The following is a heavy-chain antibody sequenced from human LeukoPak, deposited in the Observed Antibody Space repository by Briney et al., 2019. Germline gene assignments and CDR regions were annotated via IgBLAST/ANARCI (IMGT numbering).Heavy chain of an antibody. CDR3: ATQRGSYLWGTDFDY. Sequence: ASVKVSCKAPGYTFTGYYMHWVRQPPGQGLEWMGWINPNSGDTKYSQKFQGRVTMTRDTSISTAYMELSRLRSDDTAVYYCATQRGSYLWGTDFDYWGQGTLVTVSS. CDR2: INPNSGDT. J-gene: IGHJ4*02. V-gene: IGHV1-2*02. D-gene: IGHD3-16*01. CDR1: GYTFTGYY.